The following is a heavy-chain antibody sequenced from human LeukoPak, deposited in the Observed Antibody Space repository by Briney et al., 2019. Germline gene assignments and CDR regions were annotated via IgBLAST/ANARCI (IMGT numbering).Heavy chain of an antibody. D-gene: IGHD1-26*01. V-gene: IGHV1-2*06. CDR3: ARDLRVGATTQETFDY. CDR2: INPNSGGT. CDR1: GYTLTGYY. J-gene: IGHJ4*02. Sequence: ASVKVSCKASGYTLTGYYMHWVRQAPGQGLEWMGRINPNSGGTNYAQKFQGRVTMTRDTSISTAYMELSRLRSDDTAVYYCARDLRVGATTQETFDYWGQGTLVTVSS.